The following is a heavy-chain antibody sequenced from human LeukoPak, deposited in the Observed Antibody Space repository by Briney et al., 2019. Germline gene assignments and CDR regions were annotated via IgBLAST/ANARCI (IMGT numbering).Heavy chain of an antibody. D-gene: IGHD5-12*01. CDR2: ISSSSSYI. J-gene: IGHJ4*02. CDR3: ARGDDSGYYDYFDY. CDR1: GFTFSSYS. Sequence: GGSLRISCAASGFTFSSYSMNWVRQAPGKGLEWVSSISSSSSYIYYADSVKGRFTISRDNAKNSLYLQMNNLRAEDTAVYYCARGDDSGYYDYFDYWGQGALVTVSS. V-gene: IGHV3-21*01.